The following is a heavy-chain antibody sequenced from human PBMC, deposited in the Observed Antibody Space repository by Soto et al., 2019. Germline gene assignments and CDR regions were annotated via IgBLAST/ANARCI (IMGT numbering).Heavy chain of an antibody. CDR2: INAGNGNT. CDR3: ARAGLNWNDDYYSCGMDF. V-gene: IGHV1-3*01. Sequence: ASVKVSCKASGYTFTSYAMHWVRQAPGQRLEWMGWINAGNGNTKYSQKFQGRVTITRDTSASTAYMELSSLRSGDTAVYYCARAGLNWNDDYYSCGMDFWCQGTTVTVS. J-gene: IGHJ6*02. D-gene: IGHD1-20*01. CDR1: GYTFTSYA.